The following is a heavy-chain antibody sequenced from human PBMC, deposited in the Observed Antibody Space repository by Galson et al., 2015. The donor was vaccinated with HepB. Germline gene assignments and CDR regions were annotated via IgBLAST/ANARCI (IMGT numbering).Heavy chain of an antibody. CDR3: ARAGDCSSTSCYNDAFDI. CDR1: GFTFSSYA. V-gene: IGHV3-30-3*01. J-gene: IGHJ3*02. CDR2: ISYDGSNK. D-gene: IGHD2-2*01. Sequence: SLRLSCAASGFTFSSYAMHWVRQAPGKGLEWVAVISYDGSNKYYADSVKGRFTISRDNSKNTLYLQMNSLRAEDTAVYYCARAGDCSSTSCYNDAFDIWGQGTMVTVSS.